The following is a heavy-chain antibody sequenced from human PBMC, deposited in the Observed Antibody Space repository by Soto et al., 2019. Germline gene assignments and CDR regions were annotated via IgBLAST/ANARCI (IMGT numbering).Heavy chain of an antibody. CDR1: GFSLSTSGEG. CDR3: AHRRGDGSGKFYFDS. D-gene: IGHD3-10*01. V-gene: IGHV2-5*01. Sequence: QITLKESGPTLVKPTQTLTLTCTFSGFSLSTSGEGVGWIRQSPGKALEWVGLIHWNEDKRYGPSLESRVTITKDTSTNQVVLTMTSMDPVDTATYFCAHRRGDGSGKFYFDSWGQGTLVTVSS. J-gene: IGHJ4*02. CDR2: IHWNEDK.